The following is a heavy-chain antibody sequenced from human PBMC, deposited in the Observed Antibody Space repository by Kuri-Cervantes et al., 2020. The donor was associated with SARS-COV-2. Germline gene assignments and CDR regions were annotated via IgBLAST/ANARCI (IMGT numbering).Heavy chain of an antibody. J-gene: IGHJ4*02. CDR1: GGTFSSYA. Sequence: SVKVSCKASGGTFSSYAISWVRQAPGQGLEWMGGIIPIFGTANYAQKFQGRVTITTDESTSTAYMELSSLRSDDTAVYYCARVLGSSTSCYWDWGQGTLVTVSS. CDR2: IIPIFGTA. D-gene: IGHD2-2*01. V-gene: IGHV1-69*05. CDR3: ARVLGSSTSCYWD.